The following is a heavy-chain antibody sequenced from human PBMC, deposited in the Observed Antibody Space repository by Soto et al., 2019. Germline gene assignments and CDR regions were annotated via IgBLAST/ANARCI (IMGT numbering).Heavy chain of an antibody. D-gene: IGHD3-10*01. Sequence: ASVKVSCKTSGFTFSSSAVHWVRQARGHRLQWIGWIDVGSGNANYAQMLQERIGISRDMSTSTAYMELSSLRPEDTAVYYCARGATMVRGVIRKNWFDPWGQGTLVTVSS. V-gene: IGHV1-58*01. J-gene: IGHJ5*02. CDR3: ARGATMVRGVIRKNWFDP. CDR2: IDVGSGNA. CDR1: GFTFSSSA.